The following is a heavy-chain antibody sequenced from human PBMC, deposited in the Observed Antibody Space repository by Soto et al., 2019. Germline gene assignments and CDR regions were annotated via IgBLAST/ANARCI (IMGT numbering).Heavy chain of an antibody. V-gene: IGHV6-1*01. D-gene: IGHD1-26*01. J-gene: IGHJ4*01. CDR1: GDSVSSNSAG. CDR3: ARGEQYSGRIFNY. CDR2: TYYRSKWYY. Sequence: SQTLSLTCAITGDSVSSNSAGWSWVRQSPSRGLEWLGRTYYRSKWYYEYAVSVRGRITINPDTSKNQYSLQLNSVTPEDTAVYFCARGEQYSGRIFNYWGQGTLVTVSS.